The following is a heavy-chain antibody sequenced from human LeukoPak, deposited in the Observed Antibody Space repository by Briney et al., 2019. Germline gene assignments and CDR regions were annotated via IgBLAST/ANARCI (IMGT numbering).Heavy chain of an antibody. CDR1: EFTFSSYS. CDR3: VRDGVGAPPFDY. CDR2: IKGDGSST. J-gene: IGHJ4*02. V-gene: IGHV3-74*01. Sequence: PGGSLRLSCAAPEFTFSSYSMNWVRQAPGKGLVWVSRIKGDGSSTSYADSVKGRFTISRDNAKNTLFLQMNSLRAEDTAVYYCVRDGVGAPPFDYWGQGALVTVSS. D-gene: IGHD1-26*01.